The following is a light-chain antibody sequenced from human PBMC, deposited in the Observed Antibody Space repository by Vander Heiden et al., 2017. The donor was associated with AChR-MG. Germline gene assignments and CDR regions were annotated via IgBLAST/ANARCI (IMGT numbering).Light chain of an antibody. CDR1: SSDVGGYNC. CDR2: DVS. J-gene: IGLJ3*02. Sequence: QSALTQPAYASGSPGQSITISCTGTSSDVGGYNCVSWYQQHPGNAPKLMIYDVSKRPSGVSNRFSGSRSGNTASLTISGLQAEDEADYYCSSYTSSSTWGFGGGTKLTVL. V-gene: IGLV2-14*01. CDR3: SSYTSSSTWG.